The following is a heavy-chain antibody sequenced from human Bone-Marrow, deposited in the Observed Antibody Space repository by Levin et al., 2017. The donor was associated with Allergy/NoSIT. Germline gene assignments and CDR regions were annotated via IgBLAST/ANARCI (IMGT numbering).Heavy chain of an antibody. Sequence: GGSLRLSCAASGFTFSTYGMHWVRQAPGKGLEWVAVISYDGRNEYYADSVKGRFTISRDNSKNTLYLQMNSLRAEDTAVYYCARYGSGSHFLHEYYFDYWRQGTLVTVSS. J-gene: IGHJ4*02. V-gene: IGHV3-30*03. CDR1: GFTFSTYG. CDR2: ISYDGRNE. CDR3: ARYGSGSHFLHEYYFDY. D-gene: IGHD3-10*01.